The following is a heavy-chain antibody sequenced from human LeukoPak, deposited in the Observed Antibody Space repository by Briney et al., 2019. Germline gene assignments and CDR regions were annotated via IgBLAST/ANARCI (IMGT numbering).Heavy chain of an antibody. CDR3: ARAQTPFV. V-gene: IGHV3-7*01. J-gene: IGHJ4*02. CDR2: IKRDGREK. CDR1: RFTDSNYW. Sequence: GGSLRLSCAASRFTDSNYWRTWVRQAPGKGLEGVANIKRDGREKYYMDSGKVRFTSAMYNAKTSLYLQMNRLRAEATAVYYCARAQTPFVWGQGTLVTVSS.